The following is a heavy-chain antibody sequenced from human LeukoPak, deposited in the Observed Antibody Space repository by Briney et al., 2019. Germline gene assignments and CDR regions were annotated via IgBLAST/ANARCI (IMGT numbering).Heavy chain of an antibody. CDR2: IYHSGST. CDR3: ARAYDYSDAFDI. Sequence: SQTLSLTCTVSGGSISSGDYYWSWIRQPPGKGLEWIGYIYHSGSTYYNPSLKSRVTISVDRSKNQFSLKLSSVTAADTAVYYCARAYDYSDAFDIWGQGTMVTVSS. D-gene: IGHD4-11*01. J-gene: IGHJ3*02. V-gene: IGHV4-30-2*01. CDR1: GGSISSGDYY.